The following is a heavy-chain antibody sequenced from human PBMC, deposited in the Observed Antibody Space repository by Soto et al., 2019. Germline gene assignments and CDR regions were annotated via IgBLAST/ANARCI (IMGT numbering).Heavy chain of an antibody. CDR1: GFTFNIYG. Sequence: GGSLRLSCAASGFTFNIYGMHWVRQAPDKGLEWVALISYDGSNQYYADSVKGRFTISRDNSKNTLFLQMNSLRADDTAVYYCAKDQASGQGSFDSWGQGALVTVSS. V-gene: IGHV3-30*18. J-gene: IGHJ4*02. CDR3: AKDQASGQGSFDS. CDR2: ISYDGSNQ.